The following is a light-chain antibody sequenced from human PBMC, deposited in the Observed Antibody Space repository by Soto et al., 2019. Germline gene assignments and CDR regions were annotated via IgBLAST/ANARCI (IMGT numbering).Light chain of an antibody. Sequence: IILTQSPDTLSLSPGERATLSCRASQTVSSNYLAWCQQRPGQAPRLLIYGASTRAAGIPDRFSGSGSGTDFTLTINSLEPEDFAVYYCQQRSNWPSITFGQGTRLEIK. V-gene: IGKV3D-20*02. CDR2: GAS. CDR3: QQRSNWPSIT. J-gene: IGKJ5*01. CDR1: QTVSSNY.